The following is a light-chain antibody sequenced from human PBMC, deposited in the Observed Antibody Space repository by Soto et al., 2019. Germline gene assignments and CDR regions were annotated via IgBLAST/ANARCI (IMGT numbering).Light chain of an antibody. CDR3: QQYYSYSRT. CDR1: QSINSW. V-gene: IGKV1-5*03. CDR2: KAF. Sequence: DIQMTQSPSTLSASVGDRVTITCRASQSINSWLAWYQQKPGKAPKLLIYKAFSLESGVPSRFSGSESGTEFTLTISSLQPDDFATYYCQQYYSYSRTFGQGTKVEIK. J-gene: IGKJ1*01.